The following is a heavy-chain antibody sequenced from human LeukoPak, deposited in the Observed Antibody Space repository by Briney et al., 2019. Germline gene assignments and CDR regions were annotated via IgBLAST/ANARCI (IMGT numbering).Heavy chain of an antibody. J-gene: IGHJ4*02. D-gene: IGHD4-17*01. CDR1: GFTFTSYS. CDR2: ISSSGTYI. CDR3: ARDRYGDYAIDY. V-gene: IGHV3-21*01. Sequence: PGGSLRLSCAASGFTFTSYSMNWVRQAPGKGLEWVSSISSSGTYIYYADSVKGRFTISRDNAKNSLCLQMNSLRAEDTAVYYCARDRYGDYAIDYWGQGTLVTVSS.